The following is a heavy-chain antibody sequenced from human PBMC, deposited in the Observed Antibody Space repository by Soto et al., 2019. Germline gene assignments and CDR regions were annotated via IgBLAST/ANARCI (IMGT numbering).Heavy chain of an antibody. Sequence: QIQLVESGGDVVQPGKSLRLSCAASGFNFGCFGMHWVRQAPGKGLEWVAFITGDGINTQYADSVRGRFTLSRDYSRKTMYLQMDSLRDEDTALYYCARGSRSVDFDSWGLGTLVTVSS. CDR1: GFNFGCFG. J-gene: IGHJ4*02. V-gene: IGHV3-30*03. D-gene: IGHD2-15*01. CDR3: ARGSRSVDFDS. CDR2: ITGDGINT.